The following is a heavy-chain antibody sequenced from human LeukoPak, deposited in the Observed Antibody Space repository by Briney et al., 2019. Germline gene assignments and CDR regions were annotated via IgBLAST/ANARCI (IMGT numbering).Heavy chain of an antibody. Sequence: PSETLSLTCTVSGGSISSGSYCWSWIRQPAGKGLEWIGRIYTSGSTDYNPSLKSRVTISVDTSKNQFSLKLSSVTAADTAVYYCASYGSGSYAFDIWGQGTMVTVSS. CDR1: GGSISSGSYC. J-gene: IGHJ3*02. CDR3: ASYGSGSYAFDI. V-gene: IGHV4-61*02. CDR2: IYTSGST. D-gene: IGHD3-10*01.